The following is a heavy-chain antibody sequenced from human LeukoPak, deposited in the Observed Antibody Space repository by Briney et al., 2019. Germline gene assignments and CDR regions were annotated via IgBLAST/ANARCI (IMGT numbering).Heavy chain of an antibody. D-gene: IGHD5-18*01. J-gene: IGHJ6*03. Sequence: SQTLSLTCTVSGGSISSGDYYWSWIRQPPGKGLEWIGYIYYSGSTYYNPSLKSRVTISVDTSKNQFSLKLSSVTAADTAVYYCARVRRVQLWLMGYYYYYMDVRGKGTTVTVSS. CDR2: IYYSGST. CDR1: GGSISSGDYY. V-gene: IGHV4-30-4*08. CDR3: ARVRRVQLWLMGYYYYYMDV.